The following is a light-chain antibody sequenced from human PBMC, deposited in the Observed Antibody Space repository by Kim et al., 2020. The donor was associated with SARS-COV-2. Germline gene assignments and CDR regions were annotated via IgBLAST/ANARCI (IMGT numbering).Light chain of an antibody. J-gene: IGKJ2*01. CDR1: QSVSSN. Sequence: EIVMTQSPATLSVSPGGRATLSCRASQSVSSNLAWYQQKPGQAPRLLIFSASTRATDTPARFSGSGSGTEFTLTISSLQSEDFAVYYCQQYNNWPPSTFGQVTKLEI. CDR3: QQYNNWPPST. V-gene: IGKV3-15*01. CDR2: SAS.